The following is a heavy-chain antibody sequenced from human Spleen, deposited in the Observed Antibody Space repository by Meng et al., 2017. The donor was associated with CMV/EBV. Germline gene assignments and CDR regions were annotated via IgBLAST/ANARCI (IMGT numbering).Heavy chain of an antibody. Sequence: GGSLRLSCAASGFTFSSYWMSWVRQAPGKGLEWVANIKQDGSEKYYVDSVKGRFTISRDNAKNSLYLQMNSLRAEDTAVYYCAGDWSGTSGGIDYWGQGTLVTVSS. CDR1: GFTFSSYW. D-gene: IGHD3-3*01. CDR2: IKQDGSEK. V-gene: IGHV3-7*01. CDR3: AGDWSGTSGGIDY. J-gene: IGHJ4*02.